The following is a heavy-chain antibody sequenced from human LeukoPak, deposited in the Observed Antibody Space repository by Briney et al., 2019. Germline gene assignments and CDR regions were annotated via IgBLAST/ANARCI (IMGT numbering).Heavy chain of an antibody. V-gene: IGHV3-66*01. CDR1: GFTFSTNA. Sequence: PGGSLRLSCAASGFTFSTNAMSWVRQAPGKGLEWVSVIYSGGGTYYADSVKGRFTISRDNSKNTVYLQMNSLRAEDTAVYYCARNSGSYYNYWGQGTLVTVSS. CDR3: ARNSGSYYNY. CDR2: IYSGGGT. J-gene: IGHJ4*02. D-gene: IGHD1-26*01.